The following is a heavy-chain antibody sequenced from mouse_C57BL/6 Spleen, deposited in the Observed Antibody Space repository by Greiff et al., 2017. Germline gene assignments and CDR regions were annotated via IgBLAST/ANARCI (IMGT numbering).Heavy chain of an antibody. D-gene: IGHD2-5*01. Sequence: QVQLKQSGPELVKPGASVKISCKASGYAFSSSWMNWVKQRPGKGLEWIGRIYPGDGDTNYNGKFKGTATLTADKSSSTAYMQLSSLTSEDSAVYVCATQRTSEYSNGLAEWGQGTLVTVSA. V-gene: IGHV1-82*01. CDR3: ATQRTSEYSNGLAE. CDR1: GYAFSSSW. CDR2: IYPGDGDT. J-gene: IGHJ3*01.